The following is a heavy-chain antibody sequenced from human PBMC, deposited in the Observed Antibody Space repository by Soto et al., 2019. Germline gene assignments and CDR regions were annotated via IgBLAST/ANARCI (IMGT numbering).Heavy chain of an antibody. CDR2: VYYSEST. CDR3: SRDKITGLFDY. D-gene: IGHD2-8*02. Sequence: ALDTLSLTSTYPRGSIGSYVWSWIGQPSGEEIQWLGYVYYSESTSYNTSLKSRGTISVDTSKNQFALKLNSVTAVDTVVYYCSRDKITGLFDYWGPGTLVTVSS. J-gene: IGHJ4*02. V-gene: IGHV4-59*12. CDR1: RGSIGSYV.